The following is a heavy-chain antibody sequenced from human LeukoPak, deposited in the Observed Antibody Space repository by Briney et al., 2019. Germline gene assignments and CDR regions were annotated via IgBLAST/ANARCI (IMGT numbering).Heavy chain of an antibody. J-gene: IGHJ3*02. Sequence: GASVKVSCKASGYTFTGYYMHWVRQAPGRGLEWMGWINPNSGGTNYAQKFQGRVTMTRDTSISTAYMELSRLRSDDTAVYYCARARATAMVYYAFDIWGQGTMVTVSS. V-gene: IGHV1-2*02. CDR1: GYTFTGYY. CDR2: INPNSGGT. D-gene: IGHD5-18*01. CDR3: ARARATAMVYYAFDI.